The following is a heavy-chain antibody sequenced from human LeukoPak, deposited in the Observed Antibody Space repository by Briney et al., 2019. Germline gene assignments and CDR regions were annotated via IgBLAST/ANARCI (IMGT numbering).Heavy chain of an antibody. D-gene: IGHD3-22*01. CDR2: IYPGDSDT. CDR3: ARHISLHYDSSGYYYFDY. J-gene: IGHJ4*02. Sequence: GESLKISCKGSGYSFTSYWIGWVRQMPGKGLEWMGIIYPGDSDTRYSPSFQGQVTISADKSISTAYLQWSSLKASDTAMYYCARHISLHYDSSGYYYFDYWGQGTLVTVSS. CDR1: GYSFTSYW. V-gene: IGHV5-51*01.